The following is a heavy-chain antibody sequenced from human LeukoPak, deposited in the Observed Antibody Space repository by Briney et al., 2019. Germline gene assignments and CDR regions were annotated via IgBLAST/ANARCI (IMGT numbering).Heavy chain of an antibody. V-gene: IGHV1-2*02. J-gene: IGHJ3*02. CDR1: GYTFIVYF. Sequence: ASVTLSFTASGYTFIVYFMHWVRQAPGQGLEWMGWINPNSGGTNYAQKFQGRVTMTRDTSKSTAYMEMSRLRSDDTAVYYCARDPGNVYNLRTDTFDIWGQGTMVTVSS. CDR2: INPNSGGT. D-gene: IGHD5-24*01. CDR3: ARDPGNVYNLRTDTFDI.